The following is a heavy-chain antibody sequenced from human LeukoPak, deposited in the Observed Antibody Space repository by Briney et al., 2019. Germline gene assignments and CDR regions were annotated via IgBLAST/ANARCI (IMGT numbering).Heavy chain of an antibody. J-gene: IGHJ6*03. Sequence: GSLRLSCAASGFTFSTFAMIWVRQPPGKGLEWIGSIYHSGSTYYNPSLKSRVTISVDTSKNQFSLKLSSVTAADTAVYYCARVAYYYYYMDVWGKGTTVTVSS. CDR2: IYHSGST. CDR1: GFTFSTFAM. CDR3: ARVAYYYYYMDV. V-gene: IGHV4-38-2*01.